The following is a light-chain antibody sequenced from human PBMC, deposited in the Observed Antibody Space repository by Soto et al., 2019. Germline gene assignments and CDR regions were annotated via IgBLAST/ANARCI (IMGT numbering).Light chain of an antibody. CDR1: SSNIGADYD. CDR2: RNT. CDR3: QSYDSSLSGVV. J-gene: IGLJ2*01. V-gene: IGLV1-40*01. Sequence: QPVLTQPPSVSGAPGQRVTIPCTGSSSNIGADYDVHWYQQLPGAAPKLLIYRNTNRPSGVPDRFSASKSGTSASLAITGLQAEDEADYYCQSYDSSLSGVVFGGGTKLTVL.